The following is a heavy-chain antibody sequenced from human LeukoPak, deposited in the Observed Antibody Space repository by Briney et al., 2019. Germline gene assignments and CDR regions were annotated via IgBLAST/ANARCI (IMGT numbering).Heavy chain of an antibody. J-gene: IGHJ4*02. CDR1: GFAFGSEA. Sequence: AGGSLRLSCAVSGFAFGSEAMSWVRQSPARGLEWVASISPGGGTTYYADYVKGRFTISRDNSSNTLYVQMNSLRAEDTAVYYCAKVRSGSANWALRIFDNWGQGTLVTVSS. V-gene: IGHV3-23*01. CDR3: AKVRSGSANWALRIFDN. D-gene: IGHD1-1*01. CDR2: ISPGGGTT.